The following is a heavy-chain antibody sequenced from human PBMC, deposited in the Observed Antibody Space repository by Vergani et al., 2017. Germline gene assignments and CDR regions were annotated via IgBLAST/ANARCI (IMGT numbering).Heavy chain of an antibody. CDR2: ISYDGSDK. V-gene: IGHV3-30*03. D-gene: IGHD5-24*01. CDR3: ARNVEMAKIGRYMDV. Sequence: QVQLVESGGGVVQPGRSLRLSCAASGFTFSTYGMHWVRQAPGKGLEWVAVISYDGSDKYYADSVKGRFTISRDNFKNTLYLQMNRLRVEDMAVYYCARNVEMAKIGRYMDVWGKGTTVTVSS. J-gene: IGHJ6*03. CDR1: GFTFSTYG.